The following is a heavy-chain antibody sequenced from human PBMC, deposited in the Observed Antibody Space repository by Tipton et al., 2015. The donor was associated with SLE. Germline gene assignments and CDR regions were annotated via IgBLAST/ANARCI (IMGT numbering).Heavy chain of an antibody. J-gene: IGHJ6*01. CDR3: ARANSGWYDQGVDV. V-gene: IGHV1-2*02. CDR1: GYIFTGYQ. Sequence: QLVQSGAEVKKPGASVKVSCKASGYIFTGYQMHWVRQAPGQGLEWMGWINPNSGGTNYAQKFQGRVTMTRDTSINTIYMELNRLRYDDTAVYYCARANSGWYDQGVDVCGPGPTITVSS. D-gene: IGHD6-19*01. CDR2: INPNSGGT.